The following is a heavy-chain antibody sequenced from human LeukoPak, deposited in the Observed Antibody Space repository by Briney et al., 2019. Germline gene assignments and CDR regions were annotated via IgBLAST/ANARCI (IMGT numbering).Heavy chain of an antibody. CDR3: ARGSIAAAGTVRYYYYYMDV. Sequence: KPSETLSLTCAVYGGSFSGYYWSWIRQPPGKGLEWIGEINHSGSTNYNPSLKSRVTISVDTSKNQFSLKLSSVTAADTAVYYCARGSIAAAGTVRYYYYYMDVWGKGTTVTVSS. J-gene: IGHJ6*03. D-gene: IGHD6-13*01. CDR1: GGSFSGYY. CDR2: INHSGST. V-gene: IGHV4-34*01.